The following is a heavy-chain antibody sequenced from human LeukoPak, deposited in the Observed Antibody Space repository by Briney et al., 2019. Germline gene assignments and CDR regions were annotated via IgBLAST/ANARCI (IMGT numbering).Heavy chain of an antibody. CDR3: ATSPYAVAGSSVGY. V-gene: IGHV3-74*01. J-gene: IGHJ4*02. D-gene: IGHD6-19*01. CDR2: INSDGSST. CDR1: GFTFNSYW. Sequence: GGSLRLSCSACGFTFNSYWMHWLRQAPGKGLAWVSRINSDGSSTSYADSVKGRFTISIDNAKNTLYVQMNSLRAEDTGVYYWATSPYAVAGSSVGYWGQGTLVTVSS.